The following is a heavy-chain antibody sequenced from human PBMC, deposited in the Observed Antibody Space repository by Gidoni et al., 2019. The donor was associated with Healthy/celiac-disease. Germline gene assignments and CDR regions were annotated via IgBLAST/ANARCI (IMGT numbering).Heavy chain of an antibody. CDR3: ARDRVWFGESYYYYYGMDV. CDR1: GFTFSSYW. CDR2: IKQDGSEK. D-gene: IGHD3-10*01. Sequence: EVQLVESGGGLVQPGGSLRLSCAASGFTFSSYWMSWVRQAPGKGLEWVANIKQDGSEKYYVDSVKGRFTISRDNAKNSLYLQMNSLRAEDTAVYYCARDRVWFGESYYYYYGMDVWGQGTTVTVSS. J-gene: IGHJ6*02. V-gene: IGHV3-7*01.